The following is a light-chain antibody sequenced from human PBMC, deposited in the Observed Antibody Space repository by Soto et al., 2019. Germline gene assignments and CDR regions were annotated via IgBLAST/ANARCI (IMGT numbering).Light chain of an antibody. CDR2: AAS. J-gene: IGKJ1*01. CDR3: QQYNNWPLQT. CDR1: QSVNSN. V-gene: IGKV3-15*01. Sequence: ETVMTQAPSTLSVSPGERATLSCRASQSVNSNLAWYQKKPDQAPRLLIYAASTRATGIPARFSGSGSGTEFTLTISSLQSEDFAVYYCQQYNNWPLQTFGQGTKVEIQ.